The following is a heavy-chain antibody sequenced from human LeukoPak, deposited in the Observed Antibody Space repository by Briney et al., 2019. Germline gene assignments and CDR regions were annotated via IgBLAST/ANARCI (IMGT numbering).Heavy chain of an antibody. CDR3: AGDLGTSGWYTFDF. Sequence: SQTLSLTCAISGDSVSIKNGAWTWISQSPSRGLEWLGRTYYRSKWYDEYADAVKGRVTISPDTSKNQSCLHVYSVTPEDTAVYYCAGDLGTSGWYTFDFWGQGTLVTVSS. D-gene: IGHD6-19*01. V-gene: IGHV6-1*01. CDR1: GDSVSIKNGA. CDR2: TYYRSKWYD. J-gene: IGHJ5*01.